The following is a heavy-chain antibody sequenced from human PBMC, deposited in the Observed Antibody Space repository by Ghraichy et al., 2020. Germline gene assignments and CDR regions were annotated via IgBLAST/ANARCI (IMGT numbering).Heavy chain of an antibody. J-gene: IGHJ4*02. Sequence: GGSLRLSCAASGFTFSSYWMSWVRQAPGKGLEWVANIKQDGSEKYYVDSVKGRFTISRDNAKNSLYLQMNSLRAEDTAVYYCARDRDDWDGYDRYLSYFDYWGQGTLVTVSS. V-gene: IGHV3-7*01. D-gene: IGHD3-16*02. CDR1: GFTFSSYW. CDR3: ARDRDDWDGYDRYLSYFDY. CDR2: IKQDGSEK.